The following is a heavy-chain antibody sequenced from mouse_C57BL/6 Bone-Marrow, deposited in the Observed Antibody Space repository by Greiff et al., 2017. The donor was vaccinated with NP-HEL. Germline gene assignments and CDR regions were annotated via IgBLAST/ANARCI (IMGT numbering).Heavy chain of an antibody. V-gene: IGHV1-4*01. CDR3: ASYWTWFAY. CDR1: GYTFTSYT. J-gene: IGHJ3*01. CDR2: INPSSGYT. D-gene: IGHD1-1*01. Sequence: VKLMESGAELARPGASVKMSCKASGYTFTSYTMHWVKQRPGQGLEWIGYINPSSGYTKYNQKFKDKATLTADKSSSTAYMQLSSLTSEDSAVYYCASYWTWFAYWGQGTLVTVSA.